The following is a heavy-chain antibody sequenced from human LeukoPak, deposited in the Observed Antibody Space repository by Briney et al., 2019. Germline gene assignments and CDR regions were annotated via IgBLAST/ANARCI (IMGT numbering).Heavy chain of an antibody. V-gene: IGHV3-23*01. CDR1: GFTFSGSA. J-gene: IGHJ4*02. CDR2: ISGSGGST. CDR3: AKDPRNPLVGYFDY. D-gene: IGHD6-6*01. Sequence: PGGSLRLSCAASGFTFSGSAMHWVRQASGKGLEWVSAISGSGGSTYYADSVKGRFTISRDNSKNTLYLQMNSLRAEDTAVYYCAKDPRNPLVGYFDYWGQGTLVTVSS.